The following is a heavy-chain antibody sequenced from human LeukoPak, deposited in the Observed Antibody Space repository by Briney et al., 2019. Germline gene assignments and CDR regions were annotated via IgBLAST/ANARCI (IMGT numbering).Heavy chain of an antibody. D-gene: IGHD3-3*01. Sequence: PGESLKISCEASGCSFTSYWIGWVRQMPGKGLEWMGIIYPGDSDTRYSPSFRGQVTISADKSVTTAYLQWSSLKASDTAMYYCARLEHYDFWSGYGKGVDVWGQGTTVTVSS. J-gene: IGHJ6*02. CDR3: ARLEHYDFWSGYGKGVDV. V-gene: IGHV5-51*01. CDR1: GCSFTSYW. CDR2: IYPGDSDT.